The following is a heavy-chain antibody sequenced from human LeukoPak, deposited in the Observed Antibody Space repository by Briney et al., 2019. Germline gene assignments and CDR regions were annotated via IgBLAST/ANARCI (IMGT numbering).Heavy chain of an antibody. CDR1: SYSISRGYY. J-gene: IGHJ4*02. V-gene: IGHV4-38-2*02. Sequence: SETLSLTCTVSSYSISRGYYWGWIRQSPGKGLEWIGNTHHTGTTSYNPSLESRVTISLDLSKNQFSLRLSSVTAADTALYYCVREGPIRFLEQIDYWGQGALVTVPS. D-gene: IGHD3-3*01. CDR3: VREGPIRFLEQIDY. CDR2: THHTGTT.